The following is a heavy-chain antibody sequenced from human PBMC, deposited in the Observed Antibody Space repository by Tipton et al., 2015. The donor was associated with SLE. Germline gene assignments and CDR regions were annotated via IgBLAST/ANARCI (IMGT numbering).Heavy chain of an antibody. CDR2: IRYDGSNK. CDR1: GFTFSSYG. Sequence: SLRLSCAASGFTFSSYGMHWVRQAPGKGLEWVAFIRYDGSNKYYADSVKGRFTISRDNSKNTLYLQMNSLRAEDTAVYYCAKDSDDSSGYALGYWGQGTLVTVSS. J-gene: IGHJ4*02. V-gene: IGHV3-30*02. D-gene: IGHD3-22*01. CDR3: AKDSDDSSGYALGY.